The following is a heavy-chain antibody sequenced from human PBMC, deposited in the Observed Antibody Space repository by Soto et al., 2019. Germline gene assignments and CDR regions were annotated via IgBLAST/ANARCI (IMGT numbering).Heavy chain of an antibody. CDR3: ARGGGSSSPPGSRYFDS. Sequence: QVQLQESGPGLVKPSQTLSLTCTVSGGSISSGGYYWSWIRQHPGKGLEWIGYIYYSGSTYYNPSLKSRVTISVDTSKNQFSLKLSSVTAADTAVYYCARGGGSSSPPGSRYFDSWGQGTLVTVSS. J-gene: IGHJ4*02. CDR1: GGSISSGGYY. D-gene: IGHD6-6*01. CDR2: IYYSGST. V-gene: IGHV4-31*03.